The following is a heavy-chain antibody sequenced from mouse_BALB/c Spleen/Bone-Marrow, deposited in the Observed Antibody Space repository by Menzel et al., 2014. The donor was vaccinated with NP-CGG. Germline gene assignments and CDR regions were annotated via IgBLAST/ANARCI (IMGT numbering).Heavy chain of an antibody. CDR2: ISNLAYSI. D-gene: IGHD1-1*01. J-gene: IGHJ1*01. Sequence: EVQGVESGGGLVQPGGSRKLSCAASGFTFSDYGMAWVRRAPGKGPEWVAFISNLAYSIYYADTVTGRFTISRENAKNTLYLEMSSLRSEDTAMYYCARDQVYYYGSSYGYFDVWGAGTTVTVSS. V-gene: IGHV5-15*02. CDR1: GFTFSDYG. CDR3: ARDQVYYYGSSYGYFDV.